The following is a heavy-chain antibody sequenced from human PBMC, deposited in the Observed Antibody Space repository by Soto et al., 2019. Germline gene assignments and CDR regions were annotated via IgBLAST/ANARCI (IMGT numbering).Heavy chain of an antibody. CDR2: IDTAGDT. CDR1: GFTFSSYD. Sequence: GGSLRLSCAASGFTFSSYDMHWVRQVTGKGLEWVSTIDTAGDTYYPGSVRGRFTISREDAKNSLYLQMSSLRAGDTAVYYCARGYYGSGTYYYYFYGMDVWGQGTTVTVSS. V-gene: IGHV3-13*04. CDR3: ARGYYGSGTYYYYFYGMDV. J-gene: IGHJ6*02. D-gene: IGHD3-10*01.